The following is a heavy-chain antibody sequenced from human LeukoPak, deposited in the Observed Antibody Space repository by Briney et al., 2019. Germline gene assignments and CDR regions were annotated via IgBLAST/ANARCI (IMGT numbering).Heavy chain of an antibody. D-gene: IGHD4-11*01. J-gene: IGHJ5*02. Sequence: PSETLSLTCAVYGGSFSGYYWSWIRQPPRKGLEWIGEINHSGSTNYNPSLKSRVTISVDTSKNQFSLKLSSVTAADTAVYYCARGLYSNYVSNWFDPWGQGTLVTVSS. CDR2: INHSGST. CDR1: GGSFSGYY. CDR3: ARGLYSNYVSNWFDP. V-gene: IGHV4-34*01.